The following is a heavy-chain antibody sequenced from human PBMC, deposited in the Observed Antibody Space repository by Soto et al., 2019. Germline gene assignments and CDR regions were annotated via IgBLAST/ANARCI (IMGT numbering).Heavy chain of an antibody. CDR1: GYSFTSYW. CDR3: ANGRGDYPPVGMDV. D-gene: IGHD4-17*01. Sequence: GESLKISCKGSGYSFTSYWISWVRQMPGKGLEWMGRIDLSDSYTNYSPSFQGHVTISADKSISTAYLQWSSLKASDTAMYYCANGRGDYPPVGMDVWGQGTTVTVSS. J-gene: IGHJ6*02. CDR2: IDLSDSYT. V-gene: IGHV5-10-1*01.